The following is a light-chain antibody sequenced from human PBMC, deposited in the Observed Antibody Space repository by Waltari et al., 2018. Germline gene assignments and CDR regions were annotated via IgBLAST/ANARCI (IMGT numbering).Light chain of an antibody. Sequence: AVQMTQSPSSLSASVGDRVTITCRTSQDIRNDIGWYQYKSGRAPKLLIFATSTLQSGVPSRFSGSGSGTGFALTISSLQPEDSATYYCLQQSNYPWTFGQGTKVEI. CDR2: ATS. CDR3: LQQSNYPWT. CDR1: QDIRND. J-gene: IGKJ1*01. V-gene: IGKV1-6*01.